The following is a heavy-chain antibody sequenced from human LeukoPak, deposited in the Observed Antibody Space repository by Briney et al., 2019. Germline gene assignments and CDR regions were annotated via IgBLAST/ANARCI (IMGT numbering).Heavy chain of an antibody. J-gene: IGHJ4*02. D-gene: IGHD3-3*01. CDR1: GGSISSGGYY. Sequence: SETLSLTCTVSGGSISSGGYYWSWIRQHPGKGLEWIGYIYYSGSTYYNPSPKSRVTISVDTSKNQFSLKLSSVTAADTAVYYCARDGGVVKSFDYWGQGTLVSVSS. V-gene: IGHV4-31*03. CDR2: IYYSGST. CDR3: ARDGGVVKSFDY.